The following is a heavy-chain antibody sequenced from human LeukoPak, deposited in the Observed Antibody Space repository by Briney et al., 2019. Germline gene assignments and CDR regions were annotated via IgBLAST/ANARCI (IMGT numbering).Heavy chain of an antibody. D-gene: IGHD3-22*01. CDR2: IYWNDEK. Sequence: SGPTLVKPTQPLTLTCTVSGFSLSAHGVGVGWIRQPPEKALEWLALIYWNDEKRYSPSLKSRLTITNDTSKNQVVLTMTNIDPVDTATYFCAPGRPYFSDSNGSYHVPWGQGTLVTVSS. J-gene: IGHJ5*02. CDR1: GFSLSAHGVG. CDR3: APGRPYFSDSNGSYHVP. V-gene: IGHV2-5*01.